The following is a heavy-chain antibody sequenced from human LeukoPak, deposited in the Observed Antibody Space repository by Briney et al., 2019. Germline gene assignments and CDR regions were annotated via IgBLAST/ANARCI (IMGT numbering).Heavy chain of an antibody. V-gene: IGHV3-23*01. CDR1: GFTFSRIA. Sequence: GGFLRLSCAASGFTFSRIAMTWVRQAPGKGLEWVSTIRSNGDTAYNADSVKGRFTISRDNSKNTLSLQMNSLRVEDTAMYFCAKDIQLSTWGLGTMVTVSS. CDR2: IRSNGDTA. CDR3: AKDIQLST. J-gene: IGHJ3*01. D-gene: IGHD5-24*01.